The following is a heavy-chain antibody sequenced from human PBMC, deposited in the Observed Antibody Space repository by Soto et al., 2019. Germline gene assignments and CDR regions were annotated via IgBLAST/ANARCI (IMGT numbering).Heavy chain of an antibody. CDR3: ARVPSP. CDR2: IYHSGST. V-gene: IGHV4-30-2*01. J-gene: IGHJ5*02. Sequence: SETLSLTCAVPGGSISSGGYSWSWIRQPPGKGLEWIGYIYHSGSTYYNPSLKSRVTISVDRSKNQFSLKLSSVTAADTAVYYCARVPSPWGQGTLVTVSS. CDR1: GGSISSGGYS.